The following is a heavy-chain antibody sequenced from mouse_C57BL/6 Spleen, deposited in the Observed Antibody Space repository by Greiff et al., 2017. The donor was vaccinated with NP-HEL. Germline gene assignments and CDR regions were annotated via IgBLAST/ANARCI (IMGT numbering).Heavy chain of an antibody. Sequence: VQLQQSGPGLVQPSQSLSITCTVSGFSLTSYGVHWVRQSPGKGLEWLGVIWSGGSTDYNAAFISRLSISKDNSKSQVFFKMNSLQADDTAIYYCARNNGAITTVVAREYFDVWGTGTTVTVSS. D-gene: IGHD1-1*01. CDR1: GFSLTSYG. CDR3: ARNNGAITTVVAREYFDV. J-gene: IGHJ1*03. CDR2: IWSGGST. V-gene: IGHV2-2*01.